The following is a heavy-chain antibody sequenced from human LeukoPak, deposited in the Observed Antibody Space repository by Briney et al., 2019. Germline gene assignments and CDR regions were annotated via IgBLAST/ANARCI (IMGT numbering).Heavy chain of an antibody. D-gene: IGHD6-13*01. CDR1: GYTFTGYY. CDR2: INPNSGGT. Sequence: ASVKVSCKASGYTFTGYYMHWVRQAPGQGLEWMGWINPNSGGTNYAQKFQGRVTMTRDTSISTAYMELSRLRSDDTAVYYCARAVQDSGSWQFNWFDPWGQGTLVTVSS. CDR3: ARAVQDSGSWQFNWFDP. V-gene: IGHV1-2*02. J-gene: IGHJ5*02.